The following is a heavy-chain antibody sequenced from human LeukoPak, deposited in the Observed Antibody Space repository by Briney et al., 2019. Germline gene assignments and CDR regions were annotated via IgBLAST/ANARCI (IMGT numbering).Heavy chain of an antibody. Sequence: TGGSLRLSCAASGFTFSSYAMSWVRQAPGKGLEWVSAISGSGGSTYYADSVKGRFTISRDNSKNTLYLQMNSLRAEDTAVYYCAKLSGGMEYSSGWADYWGQGTLVTVSS. CDR3: AKLSGGMEYSSGWADY. J-gene: IGHJ4*02. D-gene: IGHD6-19*01. V-gene: IGHV3-23*01. CDR1: GFTFSSYA. CDR2: ISGSGGST.